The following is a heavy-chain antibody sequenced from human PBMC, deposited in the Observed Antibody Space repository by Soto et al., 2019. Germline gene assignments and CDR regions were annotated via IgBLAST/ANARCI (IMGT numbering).Heavy chain of an antibody. D-gene: IGHD3-22*01. J-gene: IGHJ5*02. Sequence: EVQLVESGGGLVQPGGSLRLSCAASGFTVSSNYMSWVRQAPGKGLEWVSVIYSGGSTYYADSVKGRFTISRDNSKNTLYLQMNSLRAEDTAVYYCARMGDSSGYSGWFHPWGQGTLVTVSS. CDR1: GFTVSSNY. CDR3: ARMGDSSGYSGWFHP. CDR2: IYSGGST. V-gene: IGHV3-66*01.